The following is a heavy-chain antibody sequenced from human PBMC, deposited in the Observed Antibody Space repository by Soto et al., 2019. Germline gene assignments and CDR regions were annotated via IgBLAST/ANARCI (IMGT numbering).Heavy chain of an antibody. V-gene: IGHV4-31*03. CDR1: GGSLSSGGYY. J-gene: IGHJ4*02. CDR2: IYYSGST. D-gene: IGHD5-12*01. Sequence: QVQLQESGPGLVKPSQTLSLSCTVSGGSLSSGGYYWSWIRQHPGKGLEWIGFIYYSGSTYYNPSLKSRVTISVDTSQNQFSLKLSSVTAADTAVYYCARYTQRGYSGYFESWGQGTLVTVSS. CDR3: ARYTQRGYSGYFES.